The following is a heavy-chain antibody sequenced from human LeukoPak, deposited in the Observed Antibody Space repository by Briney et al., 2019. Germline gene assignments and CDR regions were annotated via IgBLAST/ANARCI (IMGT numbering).Heavy chain of an antibody. Sequence: GGSLRLSCAASGFTFSNTNMNWVRQAPGKGLKSVSFISASSNYIYYADSVKGRFTISRDNAQNSLYLQMNSLRAEDRAVYFCARVVNGYVDYWGEGTLVTVS. CDR1: GFTFSNTN. J-gene: IGHJ4*02. CDR2: ISASSNYI. CDR3: ARVVNGYVDY. V-gene: IGHV3-21*06. D-gene: IGHD2-8*01.